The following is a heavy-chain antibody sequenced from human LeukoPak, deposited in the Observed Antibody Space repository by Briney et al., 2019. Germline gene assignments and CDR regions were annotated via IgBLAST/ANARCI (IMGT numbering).Heavy chain of an antibody. J-gene: IGHJ4*02. CDR3: ARGPSGSYGGL. V-gene: IGHV4-31*03. D-gene: IGHD3-10*01. Sequence: PSQTLSLTCTVSGGSTSSGGYYWSWIRQPPGKGLEGIGYIYYSGSTYYNPSLKSRVTISVDTSKNQFSLKLSSVTAADTAVYYCARGPSGSYGGLWGQGTLVTVSS. CDR2: IYYSGST. CDR1: GGSTSSGGYY.